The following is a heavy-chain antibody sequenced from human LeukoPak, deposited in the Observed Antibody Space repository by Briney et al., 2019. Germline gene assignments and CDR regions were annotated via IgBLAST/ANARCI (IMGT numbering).Heavy chain of an antibody. CDR2: ISSSSSYI. CDR3: ARDVGGEYQLLGNYYYGMDV. J-gene: IGHJ6*02. D-gene: IGHD2-2*01. CDR1: GFTFSSYS. Sequence: GGSLRLSCAASGFTFSSYSMNWVRQAPGKGLEWVSSISSSSSYIYYADSVKGRFTISRDNAKNSLYLQMNSLRAEDTAVYYCARDVGGEYQLLGNYYYGMDVWGQGTTVTVSS. V-gene: IGHV3-21*01.